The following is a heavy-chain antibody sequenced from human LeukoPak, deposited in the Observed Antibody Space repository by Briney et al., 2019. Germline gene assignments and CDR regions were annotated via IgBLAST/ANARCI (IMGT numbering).Heavy chain of an antibody. CDR3: ASTGYDSSWYRA. J-gene: IGHJ4*02. CDR1: GYSFTNYW. V-gene: IGHV5-51*01. D-gene: IGHD6-13*01. CDR2: IYPGDSDT. Sequence: SGESLKISCKGYGYSFTNYWIAWVRQMPGKGLEWMGIIYPGDSDTRYSPSFQGQVTFSADKSISTAYLQWSSLKASDIAMYYCASTGYDSSWYRAWGQGTLVTVSS.